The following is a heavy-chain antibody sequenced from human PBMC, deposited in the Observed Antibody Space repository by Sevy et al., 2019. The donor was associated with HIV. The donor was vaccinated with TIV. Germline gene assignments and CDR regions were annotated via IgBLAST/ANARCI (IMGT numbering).Heavy chain of an antibody. Sequence: GGSLRLSCAASGFTFSSYAMHWVRQAPGKGLEWVAVISYDGSNKYYADSVRGRFTISSDNSKNKMYLQMNSLRAEDTAVYYCARDLSGFLPSLRRPYGMDVWGQGTTVTVSS. CDR2: ISYDGSNK. D-gene: IGHD3-3*01. V-gene: IGHV3-30-3*01. CDR1: GFTFSSYA. CDR3: ARDLSGFLPSLRRPYGMDV. J-gene: IGHJ6*02.